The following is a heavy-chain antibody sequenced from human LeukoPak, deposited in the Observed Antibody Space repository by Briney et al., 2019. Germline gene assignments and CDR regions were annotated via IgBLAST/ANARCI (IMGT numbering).Heavy chain of an antibody. CDR2: IKQDGSEK. D-gene: IGHD6-13*01. CDR3: ARVDGSSSCPDY. J-gene: IGHJ4*02. V-gene: IGHV3-7*01. CDR1: GFSFSHHW. Sequence: GGSLRLSCAASGFSFSHHWMTWVRQAPGKGLEWVANIKQDGSEKYYVDSVEGRFTISRDNAKYSLFLHLNSLRVEDTAVYYCARVDGSSSCPDYWGQGTLVTVSS.